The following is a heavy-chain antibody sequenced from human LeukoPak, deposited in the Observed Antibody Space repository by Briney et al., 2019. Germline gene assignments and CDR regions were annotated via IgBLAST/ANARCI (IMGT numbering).Heavy chain of an antibody. J-gene: IGHJ4*02. Sequence: PSETLSLTCTVSGGSISSSSYYWGWIRQPPGKGLEWIGSIYYSGSTYYNPSLKSRVTISVDMSKNQFSLKLSSVTAADTAVYYCARPLYYYDSSGYLYWGQGTLVTVSS. V-gene: IGHV4-39*01. D-gene: IGHD3-22*01. CDR3: ARPLYYYDSSGYLY. CDR1: GGSISSSSYY. CDR2: IYYSGST.